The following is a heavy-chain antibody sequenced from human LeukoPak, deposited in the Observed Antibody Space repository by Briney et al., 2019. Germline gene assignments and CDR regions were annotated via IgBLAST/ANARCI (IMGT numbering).Heavy chain of an antibody. D-gene: IGHD1-7*01. CDR2: ISCDGSNK. V-gene: IGHV3-30*18. J-gene: IGHJ4*02. Sequence: GGSLRLSCAASGFTFSSYGMHWVRQAPGKGLEWVAVISCDGSNKYYADSVKGRFTISRDNSKNTLYLQMNSLRAEDTAVYYCAKERMGYNWNYPPFDYRGQGTLVTVSS. CDR3: AKERMGYNWNYPPFDY. CDR1: GFTFSSYG.